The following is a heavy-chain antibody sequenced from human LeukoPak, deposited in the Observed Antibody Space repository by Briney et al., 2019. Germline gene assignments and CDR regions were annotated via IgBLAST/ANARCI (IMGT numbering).Heavy chain of an antibody. Sequence: SETLSLTCAVYGESFSGYYWSWIRQPPGKGLEWIGEINHSGSTNYNPSLKSRVTISVDTSRNQFSLKLSSVTAADTAVYYCARGRIAAAGSPSPNFDYWGQGTLVTVSS. J-gene: IGHJ4*02. V-gene: IGHV4-34*01. CDR3: ARGRIAAAGSPSPNFDY. CDR1: GESFSGYY. CDR2: INHSGST. D-gene: IGHD6-13*01.